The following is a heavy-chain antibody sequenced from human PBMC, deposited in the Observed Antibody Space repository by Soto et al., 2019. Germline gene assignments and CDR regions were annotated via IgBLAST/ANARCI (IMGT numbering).Heavy chain of an antibody. J-gene: IGHJ4*02. V-gene: IGHV3-9*01. D-gene: IGHD2-15*01. CDR2: ISWNSGSI. Sequence: EVPLVESGGGLVQPGRSLRLSCAASGFTFDDYAMHWVRQAPGKGLEWVSGISWNSGSIGYADSVKGRFTISRDNAKNSLYLQMNSLRAEDTALYYCAKAATRGQFDYWGQGTLVTVSS. CDR1: GFTFDDYA. CDR3: AKAATRGQFDY.